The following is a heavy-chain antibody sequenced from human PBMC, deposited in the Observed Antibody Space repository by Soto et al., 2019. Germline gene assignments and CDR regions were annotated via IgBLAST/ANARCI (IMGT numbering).Heavy chain of an antibody. Sequence: HEHLVQSGAEVKRPGSSLKVSCKASGYRFTGYYIHWVRQAPVQGLEWLGWINPDSGATNYAQNMQGTVTLTCDTSISTASMDLTSLTSDDTAVYYCARGDDGTGGYPFPYFDYWGQGTLVIVSS. CDR1: GYRFTGYY. CDR2: INPDSGAT. CDR3: ARGDDGTGGYPFPYFDY. J-gene: IGHJ4*02. D-gene: IGHD2-8*02. V-gene: IGHV1-2*02.